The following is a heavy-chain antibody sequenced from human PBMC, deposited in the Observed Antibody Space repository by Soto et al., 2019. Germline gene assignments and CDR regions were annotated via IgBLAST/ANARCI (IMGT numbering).Heavy chain of an antibody. CDR3: AKSFSSTWYPHFDY. V-gene: IGHV3-23*01. J-gene: IGHJ4*02. CDR1: GFTFSSYA. CDR2: ISVSDDNT. D-gene: IGHD6-13*01. Sequence: GGSLRLSCAASGFTFSSYAMNWVRQAPGKGLEWVSGISVSDDNTYYADSVKGRFTISRDTSKNMVHLQMNSLRAEDTAVYYCAKSFSSTWYPHFDYWGQGTLVTVS.